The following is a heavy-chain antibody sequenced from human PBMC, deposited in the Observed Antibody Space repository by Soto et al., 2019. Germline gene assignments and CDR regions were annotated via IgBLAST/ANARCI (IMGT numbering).Heavy chain of an antibody. J-gene: IGHJ6*02. CDR1: GYTFTGYY. Sequence: ASVKVSCKASGYTFTGYYMHWVRQAPGQGLEWMGWINPNSGGTNYAQKFQGRVTMTRDTSISTAYMELSRLRSDDTAVYYCARDPPGVTIFGVVPDSYCGMDVWGQGTTVTVSS. CDR3: ARDPPGVTIFGVVPDSYCGMDV. CDR2: INPNSGGT. D-gene: IGHD3-3*01. V-gene: IGHV1-2*02.